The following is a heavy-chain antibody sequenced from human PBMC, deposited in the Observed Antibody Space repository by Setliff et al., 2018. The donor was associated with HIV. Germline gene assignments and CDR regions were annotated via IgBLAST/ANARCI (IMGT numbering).Heavy chain of an antibody. CDR2: IYHSGST. J-gene: IGHJ6*02. CDR1: GYSISSGYY. D-gene: IGHD3-16*01. CDR3: KITALNYYYYGMDV. Sequence: SETLSLTCTVSGYSISSGYYWGWIRQPPGKGLEWIGSIYHSGSTYYNPSLKSRVTISVDTSKNQFSLKLSSVTAADTAVYYCKITALNYYYYGMDVWGQGTTVTVSS. V-gene: IGHV4-38-2*02.